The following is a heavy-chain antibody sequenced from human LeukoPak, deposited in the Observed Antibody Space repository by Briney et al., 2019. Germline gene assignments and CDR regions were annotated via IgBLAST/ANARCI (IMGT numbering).Heavy chain of an antibody. CDR3: ARHVVDSNAYFHEFDP. J-gene: IGHJ5*02. CDR1: GGSITSDKYF. Sequence: SETLSLTCTVSGGSITSDKYFWNWVRQPPGKGLEWIGYIYYSGSTYYNPSLKSRVIISGDTSRNKFSLKVTSVTAADTAVYYCARHVVDSNAYFHEFDPWGQGTLVTVSS. CDR2: IYYSGST. V-gene: IGHV4-30-4*08. D-gene: IGHD3-22*01.